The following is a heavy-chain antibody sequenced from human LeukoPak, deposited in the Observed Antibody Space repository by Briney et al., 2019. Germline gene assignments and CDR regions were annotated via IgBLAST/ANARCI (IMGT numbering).Heavy chain of an antibody. J-gene: IGHJ4*02. CDR2: ISSSSSYI. V-gene: IGHV3-21*01. CDR3: ARDLSGYYYGY. D-gene: IGHD3-22*01. Sequence: PGGSLRLSCAASGFTFSSYAMSWVRQAPGKGLEWVSAISSSSSYIYYADSVKGRFTISRDNAKNSLYLQMNSLRAEDTAVYYCARDLSGYYYGYWGQGTLVTVSS. CDR1: GFTFSSYA.